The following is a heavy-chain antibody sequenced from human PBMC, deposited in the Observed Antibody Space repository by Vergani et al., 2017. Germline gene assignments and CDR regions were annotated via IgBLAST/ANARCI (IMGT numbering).Heavy chain of an antibody. CDR3: ARPLQYRGDYYYMDV. Sequence: QLQLQESGPGLVKSSETLSLTCSVSFDSIRNLYCNWIRQPPGKGLEWIGTIYYSGSTYYNPSLKSRVIISVDTSKNQFSLKLSSVTAADTAVYYCARPLQYRGDYYYMDVWGKGTTVTVSS. D-gene: IGHD5-18*01. CDR1: FDSIRNLY. CDR2: IYYSGST. V-gene: IGHV4-39*01. J-gene: IGHJ6*03.